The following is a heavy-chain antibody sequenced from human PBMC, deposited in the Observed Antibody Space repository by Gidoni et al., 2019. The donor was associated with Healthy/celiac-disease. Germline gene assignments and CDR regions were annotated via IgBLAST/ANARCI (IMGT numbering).Heavy chain of an antibody. Sequence: EVQLVESGGGLVQPGGSLRLSCAASGLTLSSYWMSWVRQAPGKGLEWVANIKQDGSEKYYVDSVKGRFTISRDNAKNSLYLQMNSLRAEDTAVYYCARVPGVAVAGTGWFDPWGQGTLVTVSS. CDR2: IKQDGSEK. CDR3: ARVPGVAVAGTGWFDP. V-gene: IGHV3-7*01. D-gene: IGHD6-19*01. CDR1: GLTLSSYW. J-gene: IGHJ5*02.